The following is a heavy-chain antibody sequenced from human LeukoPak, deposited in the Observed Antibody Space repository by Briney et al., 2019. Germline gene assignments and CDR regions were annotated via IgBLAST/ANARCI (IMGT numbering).Heavy chain of an antibody. CDR1: GGSISSGGYY. Sequence: PSETLSLTCTVSGGSISSGGYYWSWIRQHPGKGLEWIGYIYYSGSTYYNPSLKSRVTISVDTSKNQFSLKLSSVTAADTAVYYCATFFGRCSSTSCSHTHNWFDPWGQGTLVTVSS. D-gene: IGHD2-2*01. CDR3: ATFFGRCSSTSCSHTHNWFDP. V-gene: IGHV4-31*03. CDR2: IYYSGST. J-gene: IGHJ5*02.